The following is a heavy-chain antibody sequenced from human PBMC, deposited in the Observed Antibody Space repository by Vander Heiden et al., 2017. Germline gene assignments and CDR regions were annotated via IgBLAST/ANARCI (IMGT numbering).Heavy chain of an antibody. V-gene: IGHV3-30*18. CDR2: ISYDGINK. Sequence: QVQLLESGEGVVQHGRSLRVSWAASGFHFSKYGMHWVRQAPGKVLEWVSFISYDGINKYYSDSVKGRFTVSRDNSKKTLYLQMNTLRADDTALYYCANGDYYDSGGYSDYWGQGTLVTVSS. D-gene: IGHD3-22*01. CDR3: ANGDYYDSGGYSDY. J-gene: IGHJ4*02. CDR1: GFHFSKYG.